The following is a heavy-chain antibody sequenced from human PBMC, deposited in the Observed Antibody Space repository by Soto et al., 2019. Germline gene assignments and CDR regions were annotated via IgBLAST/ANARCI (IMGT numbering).Heavy chain of an antibody. CDR1: GFTFDSYW. D-gene: IGHD2-2*03. CDR3: TRVDTVVTPSARNPYGMDV. CDR2: INSDGSST. Sequence: PGGSLRLSCVASGFTFDSYWMHWVRQAPGKGLVWVSRINSDGSSTNYADSVKGRFAISRDNAKNTLYLQMNSLRAEDTAVYYCTRVDTVVTPSARNPYGMDVWGQGTTVTVSS. J-gene: IGHJ6*02. V-gene: IGHV3-74*01.